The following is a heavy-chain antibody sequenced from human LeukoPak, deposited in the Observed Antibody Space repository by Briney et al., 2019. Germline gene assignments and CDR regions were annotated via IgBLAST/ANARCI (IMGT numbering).Heavy chain of an antibody. CDR3: ARGRYDKDY. V-gene: IGHV3-21*05. J-gene: IGHJ4*02. D-gene: IGHD3-22*01. Sequence: AGGSLRLSCAASGFIFRDYTMTWVRQAPGKGLEWVSHIRSSGADIRYADSVKGRFTISRDDAKNSLYLEMNSLRAEDTAVYYCARGRYDKDYWGQGTLVTVSS. CDR1: GFIFRDYT. CDR2: IRSSGADI.